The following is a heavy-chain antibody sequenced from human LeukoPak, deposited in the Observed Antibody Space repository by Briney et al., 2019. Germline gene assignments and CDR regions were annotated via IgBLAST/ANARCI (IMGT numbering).Heavy chain of an antibody. J-gene: IGHJ4*02. CDR1: GYTFTTYA. Sequence: ASVKVSCKASGYTFTTYAMNWVRQAPGQGLEWMGWINTNTGNPAYAQGFTGRFVFSLDTSVSTAYLQISSLKADDTAVYYCAREVAIGRAAMEGLLHWGQGTLVTVSS. CDR3: AREVAIGRAAMEGLLH. CDR2: INTNTGNP. V-gene: IGHV7-4-1*02. D-gene: IGHD5-18*01.